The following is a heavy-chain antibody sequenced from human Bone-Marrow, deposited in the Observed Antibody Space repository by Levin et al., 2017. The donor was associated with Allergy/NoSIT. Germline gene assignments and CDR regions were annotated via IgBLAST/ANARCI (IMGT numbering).Heavy chain of an antibody. Sequence: KVSCKDSGYSFTSYWISWVRQMPGKGLEWMGRIDPSDSYTNYSPSFQGHVTISADKSISTAYLQWSSLKASDTAMYYCATTHRSSWYLPLVWGKGTTVSVSS. J-gene: IGHJ6*04. CDR1: GYSFTSYW. V-gene: IGHV5-10-1*01. CDR2: IDPSDSYT. D-gene: IGHD6-13*01. CDR3: ATTHRSSWYLPLV.